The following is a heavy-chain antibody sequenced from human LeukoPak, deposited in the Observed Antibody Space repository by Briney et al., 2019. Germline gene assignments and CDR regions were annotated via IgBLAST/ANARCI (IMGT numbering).Heavy chain of an antibody. Sequence: ASETLSLTCAVYGGSFSGYYWSWIRQPPGKGLEWIGEINHSGSTNYNPSLKSRVTISVDTSKNQFSLKLSSVTAADTAVYYCAKHLEIEMATTITTMGDAFDIWGQGTMVTVSS. CDR3: AKHLEIEMATTITTMGDAFDI. D-gene: IGHD5-24*01. J-gene: IGHJ3*02. CDR1: GGSFSGYY. V-gene: IGHV4-34*01. CDR2: INHSGST.